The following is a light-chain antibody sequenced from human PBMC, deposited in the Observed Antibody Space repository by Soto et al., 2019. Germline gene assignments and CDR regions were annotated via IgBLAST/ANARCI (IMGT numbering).Light chain of an antibody. J-gene: IGKJ5*01. CDR3: QQYGSSPGIT. CDR1: QSVSSSY. CDR2: GAS. Sequence: EIVLTQSPGTLSLSPGERATLSCRASQSVSSSYLAWYQQKPGQAPRLLIYGASSRATGIPVRFSGSGSGTAFTLTISRLEPEDFAVYYCQQYGSSPGITFGQGTRLEIK. V-gene: IGKV3-20*01.